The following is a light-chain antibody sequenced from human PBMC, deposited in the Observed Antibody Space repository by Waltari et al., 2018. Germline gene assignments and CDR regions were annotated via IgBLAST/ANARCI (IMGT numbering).Light chain of an antibody. V-gene: IGKV2-28*01. CDR2: LGS. J-gene: IGKJ4*01. Sequence: DIVMTQSPLSLSVTPGEPASISCRSSQSLLHRNGYNYLDWYLQKPGQPPQLLIYLGSSRASGVPDRFSDSGSGTDFTLKISRVEAEDVGIYYCMQALHTLTFGGGTKVEIK. CDR1: QSLLHRNGYNY. CDR3: MQALHTLT.